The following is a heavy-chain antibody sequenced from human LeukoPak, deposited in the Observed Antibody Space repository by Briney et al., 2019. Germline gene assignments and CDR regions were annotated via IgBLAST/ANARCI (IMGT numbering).Heavy chain of an antibody. CDR1: GFTSGDYA. CDR3: TRDLGIAARPRPPDY. CDR2: IRSKAYGGTT. V-gene: IGHV3-49*04. Sequence: GRSLRLSCTASGFTSGDYAMSWVRQAPAKGLEWVGFIRSKAYGGTTEYAASVKGRFTISRDDSKSIAYLQMNSLKTEDTAVYYCTRDLGIAARPRPPDYWGQGTLVTVSS. D-gene: IGHD6-6*01. J-gene: IGHJ4*02.